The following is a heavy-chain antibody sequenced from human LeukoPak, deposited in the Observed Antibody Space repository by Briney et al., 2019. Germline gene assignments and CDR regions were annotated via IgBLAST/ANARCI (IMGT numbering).Heavy chain of an antibody. Sequence: GGSLRLSCAASGFTVSSNYMSWVRQAPGKGLEWVSVIYSGGSTYYADSVKGRFTISRDNAKNSLYLQMNSLRAEDTAVYYCARSRYCSGGSCYPSTYYYYGMDVWGQGTTVTVSS. D-gene: IGHD2-15*01. J-gene: IGHJ6*02. CDR2: IYSGGST. CDR3: ARSRYCSGGSCYPSTYYYYGMDV. V-gene: IGHV3-53*01. CDR1: GFTVSSNY.